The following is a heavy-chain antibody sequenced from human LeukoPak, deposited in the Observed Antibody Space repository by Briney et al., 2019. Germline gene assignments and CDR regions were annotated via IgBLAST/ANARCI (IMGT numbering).Heavy chain of an antibody. D-gene: IGHD1-7*01. CDR2: IDPNSGGT. CDR1: GYTFTSYY. J-gene: IGHJ5*02. CDR3: ARQWNCWFDP. Sequence: ASVKVSCKASGYTFTSYYMHWVRQAPGQGVEWMGWIDPNSGGTNYAQKFQGRVTMTRDTSISTTYMELSRLTSDDTAVYYCARQWNCWFDPCGQGTLVTVSS. V-gene: IGHV1-2*02.